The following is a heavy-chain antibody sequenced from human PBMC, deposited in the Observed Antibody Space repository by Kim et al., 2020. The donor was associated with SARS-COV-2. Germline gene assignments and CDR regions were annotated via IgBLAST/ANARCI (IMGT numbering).Heavy chain of an antibody. J-gene: IGHJ4*02. D-gene: IGHD4-17*01. Sequence: SETLSLTCTVSGGSISSGGYYWSWIRQHPGKGLEWIGYIYYSGSTYYNPSLKSRVTISVDTPKNHFSLKLSSVTAADTAVYYCARARNYGDSHEWGQGTLVTVSS. CDR3: ARARNYGDSHE. CDR2: IYYSGST. V-gene: IGHV4-31*03. CDR1: GGSISSGGYY.